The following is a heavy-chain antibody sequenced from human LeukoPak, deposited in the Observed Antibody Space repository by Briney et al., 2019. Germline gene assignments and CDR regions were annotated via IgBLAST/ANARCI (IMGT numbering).Heavy chain of an antibody. J-gene: IGHJ4*02. CDR2: IHYSGST. CDR1: GGSISSSRYY. D-gene: IGHD3-22*01. Sequence: SETLSLTCTVSGGSISSSRYYWGWIRQPPGKGLEWIGSIHYSGSTYYNPSLKSRVTISVDTSKNQFSLKLSSVTAADTAVYYCARLYYYVSSGYTFDYWGQGTLVTVSS. V-gene: IGHV4-39*01. CDR3: ARLYYYVSSGYTFDY.